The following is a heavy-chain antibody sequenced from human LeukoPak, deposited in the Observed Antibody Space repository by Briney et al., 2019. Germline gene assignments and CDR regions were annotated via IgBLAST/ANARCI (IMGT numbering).Heavy chain of an antibody. CDR1: GGSISSYY. V-gene: IGHV4-59*01. J-gene: IGHJ3*02. CDR3: ARDRIGYSYGSDAFDI. CDR2: IYYSGST. D-gene: IGHD5-18*01. Sequence: PSETLSLTCTVSGGSISSYYWSWIRQPPGKGLEWMGYIYYSGSTNYNPSLKSRVTISVDTSKNQFSLKLSSVTAADTAVYYCARDRIGYSYGSDAFDIWGQGTMVTVSS.